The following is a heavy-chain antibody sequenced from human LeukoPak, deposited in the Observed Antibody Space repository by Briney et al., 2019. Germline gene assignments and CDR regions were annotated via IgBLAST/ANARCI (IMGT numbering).Heavy chain of an antibody. J-gene: IGHJ4*02. D-gene: IGHD3-10*01. V-gene: IGHV1-69*13. Sequence: SVKVSCKASGGTFSSYAISWMRQAPGQGLEWMGGIIPIFGTTDYAQKFRGRVTITADESTSTAYMELSSLRSEDTAVYYCARGMVRGVIITSEIYFDYWGQGTLVTVSS. CDR1: GGTFSSYA. CDR3: ARGMVRGVIITSEIYFDY. CDR2: IIPIFGTT.